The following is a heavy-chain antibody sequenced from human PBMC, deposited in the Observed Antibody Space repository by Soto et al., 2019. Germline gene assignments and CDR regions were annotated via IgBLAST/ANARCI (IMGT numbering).Heavy chain of an antibody. V-gene: IGHV1-46*01. J-gene: IGHJ6*02. CDR3: ARDFNYMVRGVPTPYGMDV. Sequence: GASLKVSCKASGYTFTSYYMHWVRQAPGQGLEWMGIINPSGGSTSYAQKFQGRVTMTRDTSTSTVYMELSSLRSEDTAVYYCARDFNYMVRGVPTPYGMDVWGQGTTVPVSS. D-gene: IGHD3-10*01. CDR1: GYTFTSYY. CDR2: INPSGGST.